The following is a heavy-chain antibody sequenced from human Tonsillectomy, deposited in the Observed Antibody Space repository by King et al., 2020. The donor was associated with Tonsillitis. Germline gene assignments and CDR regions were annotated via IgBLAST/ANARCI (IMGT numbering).Heavy chain of an antibody. J-gene: IGHJ6*02. CDR3: AREWEVLEDDYYYYMNI. CDR2: ITSRSSYK. CDR1: GFTYSRYT. Sequence: VQLVESGGGLVRPGGSLTISCAASGFTYSRYTMNWVRQAPGKGLEWVSSITSRSSYKYYEDSVKGRFTISRDNTKNSLDLKMNSLRAEDTAVYFCAREWEVLEDDYYYYMNIWGQGTTVTVPS. D-gene: IGHD1-26*01. V-gene: IGHV3-21*01.